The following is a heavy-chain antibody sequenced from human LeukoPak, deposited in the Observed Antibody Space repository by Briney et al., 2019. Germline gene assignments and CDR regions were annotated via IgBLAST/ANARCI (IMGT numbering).Heavy chain of an antibody. D-gene: IGHD6-19*01. J-gene: IGHJ4*02. Sequence: ASVKLSCKASGYTFNAYVIHWVRQGPGQSLEWVGCINAGNGDTTYSQKFQGRVTIARDTSASTAYMELNSLRPEDTAVYYCARDSRYTSGWFGYSDSWGQGTLVTVSS. V-gene: IGHV1-3*01. CDR2: INAGNGDT. CDR1: GYTFNAYV. CDR3: ARDSRYTSGWFGYSDS.